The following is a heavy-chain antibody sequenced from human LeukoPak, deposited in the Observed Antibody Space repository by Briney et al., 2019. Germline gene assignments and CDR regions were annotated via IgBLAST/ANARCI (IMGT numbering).Heavy chain of an antibody. V-gene: IGHV1-69*01. D-gene: IGHD2-2*01. Sequence: SVKVSCTASGGTFSSYAISWVRQAPGQGLEWMGGIIPIVGTANYAQKFQGRVTITADDSTSTAYMELSSLRSEDTAVYYCARGLAKRYEDIVVVPAAIRDAFDIWGQGTMVTVSS. J-gene: IGHJ3*02. CDR1: GGTFSSYA. CDR2: IIPIVGTA. CDR3: ARGLAKRYEDIVVVPAAIRDAFDI.